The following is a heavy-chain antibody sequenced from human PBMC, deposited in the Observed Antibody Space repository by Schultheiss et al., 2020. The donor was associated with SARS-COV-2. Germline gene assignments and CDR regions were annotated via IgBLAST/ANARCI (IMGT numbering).Heavy chain of an antibody. D-gene: IGHD2-15*01. CDR3: ARDVGGPSGY. CDR1: GFTFSSYS. Sequence: GGSLRLSCAASGFTFSSYSMNWVRQAPGKGLEWVSGISGSATTTYYADSVKGRFTISRDNSKNTVYLQMNSLRAEDTAIYYCARDVGGPSGYWGQGALVTVSS. J-gene: IGHJ4*02. V-gene: IGHV3-23*01. CDR2: ISGSATTT.